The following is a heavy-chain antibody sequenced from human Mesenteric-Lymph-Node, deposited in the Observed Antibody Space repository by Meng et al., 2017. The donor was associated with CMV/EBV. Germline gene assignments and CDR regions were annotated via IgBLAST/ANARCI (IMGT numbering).Heavy chain of an antibody. J-gene: IGHJ5*02. V-gene: IGHV4-39*02. D-gene: IGHD6-19*01. CDR3: ASPFPSWQSPRLDPFGA. CDR1: GRTCSCFIY. CDR2: DPYTGRT. Sequence: QLVEPAHGRVKPWQPRSHPCPVLGRTCSCFIYSGGTGRPQGGGLERLGSDPYTGRTYYCPSLNSRVTVSVDTSNTHSSLRLTSLTAADTTVYYCASPFPSWQSPRLDPFGAWGQGTLVTVSS.